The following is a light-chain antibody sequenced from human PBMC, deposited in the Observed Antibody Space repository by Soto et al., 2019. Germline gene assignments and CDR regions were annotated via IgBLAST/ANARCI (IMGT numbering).Light chain of an antibody. J-gene: IGLJ1*01. V-gene: IGLV2-8*01. Sequence: QSVLTQPPSASVPPGQSVTISCTRTTSDVVGYNYVSWYQQHPGNDPKLMIYEVSERPSAIPARSSGSKSSTTASLTVSGLQAEDEVDYYCTSDAGSNNCVFGTGTK. CDR2: EVS. CDR3: TSDAGSNNCV. CDR1: TSDVVGYNY.